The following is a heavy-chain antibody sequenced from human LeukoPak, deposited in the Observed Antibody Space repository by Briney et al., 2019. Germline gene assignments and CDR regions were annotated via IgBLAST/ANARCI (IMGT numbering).Heavy chain of an antibody. V-gene: IGHV3-48*01. J-gene: IGHJ4*02. CDR1: GFTFSGYS. CDR3: ARVRAAAEGTTFDY. D-gene: IGHD6-13*01. CDR2: ISRDSSVI. Sequence: GGSLRLACAAAGFTFSGYSMNWVRQAPGKWLEWVSYISRDSSVIYYADSVKGRFTISRDNAKNSLYLQMNSLRAEDTAVFYCARVRAAAEGTTFDYWGQGTLVTVSS.